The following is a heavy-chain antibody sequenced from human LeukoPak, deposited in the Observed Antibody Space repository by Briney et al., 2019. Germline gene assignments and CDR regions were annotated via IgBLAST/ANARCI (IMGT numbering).Heavy chain of an antibody. CDR3: ARHSDSMASPFDY. J-gene: IGHJ4*02. V-gene: IGHV4-59*08. Sequence: SETLSLTCAVYGGSFSGYYWSWIRQPPGKGLEWIGYIYYSGSTNYNPSLKSRVTISVDTSKNQFSLKLSSVTAADTAVYYCARHSDSMASPFDYWGQGTLVTVSS. CDR2: IYYSGST. D-gene: IGHD3-22*01. CDR1: GGSFSGYY.